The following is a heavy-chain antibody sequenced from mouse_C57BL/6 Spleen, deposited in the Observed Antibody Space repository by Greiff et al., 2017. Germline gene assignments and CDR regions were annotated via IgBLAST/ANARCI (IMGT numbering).Heavy chain of an antibody. J-gene: IGHJ2*01. CDR1: GFTFSSYA. CDR3: ARGPYDYDETLFDY. CDR2: ISDGGSYT. D-gene: IGHD2-4*01. V-gene: IGHV5-4*03. Sequence: EVNVVESGGGLVKPGGSLKLSCAASGFTFSSYAMSWVRQTPEKRLEWVATISDGGSYTYYPDNVKGRFTISSDNAKNNRYLQMSHLKSEDTAMYYCARGPYDYDETLFDYWGQGTTLTVSS.